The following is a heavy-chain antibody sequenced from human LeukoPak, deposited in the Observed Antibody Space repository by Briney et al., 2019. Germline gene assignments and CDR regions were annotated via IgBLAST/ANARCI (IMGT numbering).Heavy chain of an antibody. CDR3: ARYSSSSGYFDY. D-gene: IGHD6-6*01. CDR1: GGSISSYY. V-gene: IGHV4-59*01. J-gene: IGHJ4*02. CDR2: IYYSGST. Sequence: WETLSLTCTVSGGSISSYYWSWIRQPPGKGLEWIGYIYYSGSTNYNPSLKSRVTISVDTSKNQFSLKLSSVTAADTAVYYCARYSSSSGYFDYWGQATLVTVSS.